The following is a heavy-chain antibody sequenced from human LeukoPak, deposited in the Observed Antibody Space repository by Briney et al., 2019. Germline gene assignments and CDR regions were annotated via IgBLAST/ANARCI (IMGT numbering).Heavy chain of an antibody. CDR2: IVSSSSTI. CDR3: ARGEVGYCSGGSCYQGRDYYYYMDV. Sequence: PGGSLRLSCAASGFTFSSYSVNWVRQAPGKGLEWVSYIVSSSSTIYYADSVKGRFTISRDNAKNSLYLQMNSLRAEDTAVYYCARGEVGYCSGGSCYQGRDYYYYMDVWGKGTTVTVSS. D-gene: IGHD2-15*01. J-gene: IGHJ6*03. CDR1: GFTFSSYS. V-gene: IGHV3-48*01.